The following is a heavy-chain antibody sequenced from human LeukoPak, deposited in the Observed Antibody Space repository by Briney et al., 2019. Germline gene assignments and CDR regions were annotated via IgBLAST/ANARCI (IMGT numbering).Heavy chain of an antibody. CDR1: GYSFTSYW. V-gene: IGHV5-51*01. D-gene: IGHD5-24*01. Sequence: GESLKISCKGSGYSFTSYWIGWVRQMPGKGLEWMGIIYPGDSDTRYSPSFQGQVTISADKSISTAYLQWSSLKASDTAMYYCARHAVEMATITGFDYWGQGTLVTVSS. CDR3: ARHAVEMATITGFDY. J-gene: IGHJ4*02. CDR2: IYPGDSDT.